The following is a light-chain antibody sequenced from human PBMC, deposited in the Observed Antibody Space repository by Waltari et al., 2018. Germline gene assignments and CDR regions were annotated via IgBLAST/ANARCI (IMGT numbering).Light chain of an antibody. CDR1: SSDVGGYNY. Sequence: QSALTQPASVSGSPGQWITISCTGTSSDVGGYNYVTCYQQHPGKAPKVMIYDVNNRPSGVSNRFSGSKSGNTASLTISGLQAEDEADYYCGSYTSSTTPYVFGTGTKVTVL. V-gene: IGLV2-14*01. J-gene: IGLJ1*01. CDR3: GSYTSSTTPYV. CDR2: DVN.